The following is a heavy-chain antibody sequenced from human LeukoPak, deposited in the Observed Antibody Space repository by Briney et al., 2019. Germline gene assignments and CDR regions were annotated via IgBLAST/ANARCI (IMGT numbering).Heavy chain of an antibody. CDR3: ARDELDYYYGMDV. V-gene: IGHV3-11*01. D-gene: IGHD3-10*01. Sequence: GGSLRLSCAASGFTFSDYYMSWIRQAPGKGLEWVSYISSSGSTIYYADSVKGRFTISRDNAKNSLYLQMNSLRAEDSAVYYCARDELDYYYGMDVWGQGTTVTVSS. J-gene: IGHJ6*02. CDR2: ISSSGSTI. CDR1: GFTFSDYY.